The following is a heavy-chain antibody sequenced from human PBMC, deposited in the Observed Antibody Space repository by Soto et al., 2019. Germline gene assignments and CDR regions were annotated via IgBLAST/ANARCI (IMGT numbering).Heavy chain of an antibody. CDR2: TSLDGSIT. D-gene: IGHD6-19*01. CDR1: GFMFSTYG. Sequence: GGSLRLSCAASGFMFSTYGLHWVRQAPGKGLKWVAATSLDGSITYYTDSVKGRFTISRDNSKNTLYLQMNSLRAEDTAVYYCAKPRGMYSSGWYGGFDSWGQGTLVTVSS. CDR3: AKPRGMYSSGWYGGFDS. V-gene: IGHV3-30*18. J-gene: IGHJ4*02.